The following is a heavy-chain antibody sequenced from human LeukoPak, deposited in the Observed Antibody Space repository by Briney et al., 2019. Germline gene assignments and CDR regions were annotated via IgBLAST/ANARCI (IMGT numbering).Heavy chain of an antibody. CDR3: AKGGGSKSFDY. CDR1: GFTFDDYA. CDR2: ISWNSGSI. Sequence: GRSLRLSCAASGFTFDDYAMHWVRQAPGKGPEWVSGISWNSGSIGYADSVKGRFTISRDNAKNSLYLQMNSLRAEDTALYYCAKGGGSKSFDYWGQGTLVTVSS. D-gene: IGHD3-16*01. V-gene: IGHV3-9*01. J-gene: IGHJ4*02.